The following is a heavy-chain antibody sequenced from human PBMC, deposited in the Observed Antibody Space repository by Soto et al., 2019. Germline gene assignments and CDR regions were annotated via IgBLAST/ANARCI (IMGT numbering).Heavy chain of an antibody. CDR2: IYWDDDK. D-gene: IGHD3-10*01. Sequence: QITLKESGPTLVRPTQTLTLTCTFSGFSLTTSGVGVGWIRQPPGKALEWLAVIYWDDDKRYSSSLKSRLTLXXHXSXXQVVLTMTNMDPVDTATYYCAHHPYYGLGSYSFDYWGQGTLVTVSS. CDR3: AHHPYYGLGSYSFDY. V-gene: IGHV2-5*02. CDR1: GFSLTTSGVG. J-gene: IGHJ4*02.